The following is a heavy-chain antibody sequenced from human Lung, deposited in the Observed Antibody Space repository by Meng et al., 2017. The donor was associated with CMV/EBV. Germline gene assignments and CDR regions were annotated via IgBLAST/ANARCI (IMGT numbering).Heavy chain of an antibody. Sequence: VQLQESGPGLLRPSETLSLPCAVSGGSISTYYWSWIRQPPGQGLEWIGNNYYSGSTNYHPSLASRVTISVDSSKNQFSLKLSSVTAADTAVYYCARHQNGGTYPLDYWGQGTLVTVSS. D-gene: IGHD3-16*02. CDR2: NYYSGST. V-gene: IGHV4-59*08. CDR1: GGSISTYY. CDR3: ARHQNGGTYPLDY. J-gene: IGHJ4*02.